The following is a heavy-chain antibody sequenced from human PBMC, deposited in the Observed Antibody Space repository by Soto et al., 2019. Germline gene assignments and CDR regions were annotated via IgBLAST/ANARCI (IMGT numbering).Heavy chain of an antibody. D-gene: IGHD2-15*01. V-gene: IGHV1-3*01. Sequence: ASVTVSCRAYVSTFTSYAINWVRQAPGQRLEWMGWINASNGTTNYSQKFQGRVTITRDTSASTAYMELSSLRSEDTAVYYCARDLGGWHDYWGQGTLVTVSS. CDR1: VSTFTSYA. CDR3: ARDLGGWHDY. CDR2: INASNGTT. J-gene: IGHJ4*02.